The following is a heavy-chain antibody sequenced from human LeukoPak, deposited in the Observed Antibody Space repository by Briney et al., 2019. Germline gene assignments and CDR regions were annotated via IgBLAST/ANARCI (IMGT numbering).Heavy chain of an antibody. J-gene: IGHJ5*02. V-gene: IGHV3-7*01. Sequence: GGSLRLSCAASGFTFSSYWMSWVRQAPGKGLEWVANIKQDGSEKYYVDSVKGRFTISRDNAKNSLYLQMNSLRAEDTAVYYCARDSPLGYCSGGSCPNWFDPWGQGTLVTVSS. CDR3: ARDSPLGYCSGGSCPNWFDP. CDR2: IKQDGSEK. CDR1: GFTFSSYW. D-gene: IGHD2-15*01.